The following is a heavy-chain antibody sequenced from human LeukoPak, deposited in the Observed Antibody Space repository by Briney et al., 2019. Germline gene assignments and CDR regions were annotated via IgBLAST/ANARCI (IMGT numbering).Heavy chain of an antibody. CDR3: ARFRDWFDP. Sequence: GGSLRLSCVGSGFTFSNYSFNWVRQAPGKGLEWVSSISKGSGYIYQTDSVKGRFTISRDNAKNSLYLQMNSLRAEDTAVYYCARFRDWFDPWGQGTLVTVSS. CDR2: ISKGSGYI. J-gene: IGHJ5*02. V-gene: IGHV3-21*01. CDR1: GFTFSNYS.